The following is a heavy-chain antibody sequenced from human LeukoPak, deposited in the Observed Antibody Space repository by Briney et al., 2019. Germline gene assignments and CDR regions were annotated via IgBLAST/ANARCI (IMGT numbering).Heavy chain of an antibody. CDR2: ISWNSGSI. CDR1: GFTFDDYA. D-gene: IGHD2-2*01. V-gene: IGHV3-9*01. J-gene: IGHJ3*01. Sequence: GGSLRLSCAASGFTFDDYAMHWVRQAPGKGLEWVSGISWNSGSIGYADSVKGRFTISRDNAKNSLYLQMNSLRAEDTALYYCASGGSNTSCCVWGQGTMVTVSS. CDR3: ASGGSNTSCCV.